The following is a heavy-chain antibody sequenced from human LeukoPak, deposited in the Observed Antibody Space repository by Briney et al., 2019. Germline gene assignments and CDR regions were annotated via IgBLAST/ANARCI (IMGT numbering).Heavy chain of an antibody. D-gene: IGHD3-16*01. CDR2: VYFDGGT. CDR3: AKDHYYDGRGRFDP. V-gene: IGHV4-39*07. J-gene: IGHJ5*02. Sequence: SETLSLTCTVSGGSVTSGIYHWGWIRQSPGKGLEWIGSVYFDGGTHYNPSLQSRVTVSIDTSKNQFSLRLSSVTAADTALYYCAKDHYYDGRGRFDPWGQGTLVTVSS. CDR1: GGSVTSGIYH.